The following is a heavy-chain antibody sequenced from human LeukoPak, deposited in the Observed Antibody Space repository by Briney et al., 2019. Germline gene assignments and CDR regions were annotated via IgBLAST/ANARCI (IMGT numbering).Heavy chain of an antibody. CDR3: GRDWKLDY. V-gene: IGHV3-23*01. CDR2: IGDNGGDT. Sequence: GGSLRLSCAASGFTFNNYATSWVRQAPGKGLEWVSAIGDNGGDTKYADSVKGRFTISRDNSRNALYLQLNSLRVEDTAIYYCGRDWKLDYWGQGTLVTVSS. J-gene: IGHJ4*02. CDR1: GFTFNNYA. D-gene: IGHD1-1*01.